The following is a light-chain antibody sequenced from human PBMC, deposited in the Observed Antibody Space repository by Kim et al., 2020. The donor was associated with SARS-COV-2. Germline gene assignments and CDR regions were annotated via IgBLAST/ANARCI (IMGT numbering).Light chain of an antibody. CDR2: KAS. J-gene: IGKJ1*01. V-gene: IGKV1-5*03. CDR3: QQYSTYSRT. CDR1: EGGSSW. Sequence: ASVGNRVTISSRASEGGSSWLAWYQQKPGEAPNVLIYKASTLKGGVPRGSSGRGSGTEFTLTVNSVQPDDCATYCCQQYSTYSRTFGQGTKVDIK.